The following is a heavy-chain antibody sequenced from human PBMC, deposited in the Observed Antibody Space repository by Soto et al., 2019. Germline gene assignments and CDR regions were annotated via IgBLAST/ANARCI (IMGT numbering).Heavy chain of an antibody. D-gene: IGHD3-3*01. CDR3: ATRITVFGLLIPPFDP. CDR1: GGTVNGYY. CDR2: INHTGGT. Sequence: SETLSLTCAVYGGTVNGYYWNWIRQPPGKGLEWIGEINHTGGTHYNPSLKSRVTMSVDTSKNQFSLRLSSVTAADTAIYYCATRITVFGLLIPPFDPWGQGTLVTVSS. V-gene: IGHV4-34*08. J-gene: IGHJ5*02.